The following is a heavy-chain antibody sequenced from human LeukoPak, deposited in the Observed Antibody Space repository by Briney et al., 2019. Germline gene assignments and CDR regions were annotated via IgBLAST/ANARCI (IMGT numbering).Heavy chain of an antibody. CDR3: ARKGYSSSWYSQYYFDY. V-gene: IGHV4-30-4*01. Sequence: SQTLSLTCTVSGGSISSGDYYWSWIRQPPGKGLEWIGYIYYSGSTNYNPSLKSRVTISVDTSKNQFSLKLSSVTAADTAVYYCARKGYSSSWYSQYYFDYWGQGTLVTVSS. D-gene: IGHD6-13*01. J-gene: IGHJ4*02. CDR1: GGSISSGDYY. CDR2: IYYSGST.